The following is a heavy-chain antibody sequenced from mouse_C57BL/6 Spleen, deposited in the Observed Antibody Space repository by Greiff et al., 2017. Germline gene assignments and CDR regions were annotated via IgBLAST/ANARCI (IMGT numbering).Heavy chain of an antibody. CDR3: ARSNYEKGFAY. J-gene: IGHJ3*01. Sequence: QVQLQQPGAELVMPGASVKLSCKASGYTFTSYWMHWVKQRPGQGLEWIGEIDPSDSYTNYNQKFKGKSTLTVDKSSSTAYMQLSSLTSEDSAVYYCARSNYEKGFAYLGQGTLVTVSA. CDR2: IDPSDSYT. D-gene: IGHD2-4*01. CDR1: GYTFTSYW. V-gene: IGHV1-69*01.